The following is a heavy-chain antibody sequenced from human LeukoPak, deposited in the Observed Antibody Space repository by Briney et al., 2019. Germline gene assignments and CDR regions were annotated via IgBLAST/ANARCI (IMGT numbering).Heavy chain of an antibody. CDR3: ARGRGYSITDY. J-gene: IGHJ4*02. CDR2: INPNSGGT. CDR1: GYTFTGYY. V-gene: IGHV1-2*06. D-gene: IGHD6-13*01. Sequence: ASVKVSCKASGYTFTGYYMHWVRQAPGQGLEWMGRINPNSGGTNYAQKFQGRVTMTRDTSISTAYMELSSLRSEDTAVYYCARGRGYSITDYWGQGTLVTVSS.